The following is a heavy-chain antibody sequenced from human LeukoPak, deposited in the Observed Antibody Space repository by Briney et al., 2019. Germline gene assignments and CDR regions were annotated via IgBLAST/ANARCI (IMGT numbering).Heavy chain of an antibody. V-gene: IGHV3-9*01. CDR3: AKDIHFDYYDSSGYPNWFDP. Sequence: GGSLRLSCAASEFTFDDYPMHWVRQPPGKGLEWASGISGNSGSIGYADSVKGRFTISRDNAKNSLYLQMNSLRAEDTALYYCAKDIHFDYYDSSGYPNWFDPWGQGTLVTVSS. J-gene: IGHJ5*02. CDR1: EFTFDDYP. D-gene: IGHD3-22*01. CDR2: ISGNSGSI.